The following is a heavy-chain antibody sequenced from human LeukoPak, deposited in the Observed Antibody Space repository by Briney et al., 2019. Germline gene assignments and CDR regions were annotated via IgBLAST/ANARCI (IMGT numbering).Heavy chain of an antibody. CDR3: ARHGARNYYGSGSYYDNWFDP. D-gene: IGHD3-10*01. V-gene: IGHV1-18*01. CDR2: ISGDNGNT. CDR1: GYTFTTYG. J-gene: IGHJ5*02. Sequence: GASVKVSCMASGYTFTTYGISWVRQAPGQGLEWMGWISGDNGNTNHAQKLQDRVTMTTDTSTSTAYMELRSLRSDDTAVYYCARHGARNYYGSGSYYDNWFDPWGQGTLVTVSS.